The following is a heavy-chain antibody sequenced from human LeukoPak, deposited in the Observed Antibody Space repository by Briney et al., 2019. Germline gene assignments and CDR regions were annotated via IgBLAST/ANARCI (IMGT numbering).Heavy chain of an antibody. CDR2: ISYDGSNK. Sequence: PGRSLRLSCAASGFTFSSYAMHWVRQAPGKGLEWAAVISYDGSNKYYADSVKGRFTISRDNSKNTLYLQMNSLRAEDTAVYYCARDSGPLYYYDSSGYTFDYWGQGTLVTVSS. V-gene: IGHV3-30-3*01. CDR1: GFTFSSYA. CDR3: ARDSGPLYYYDSSGYTFDY. D-gene: IGHD3-22*01. J-gene: IGHJ4*02.